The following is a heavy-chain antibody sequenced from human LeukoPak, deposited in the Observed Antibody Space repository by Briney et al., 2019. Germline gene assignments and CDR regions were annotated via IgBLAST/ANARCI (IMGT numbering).Heavy chain of an antibody. CDR2: IYYSGST. D-gene: IGHD6-19*01. Sequence: SETLSLTCTVSGGSISSYYWSWIRQPPGKGLEWIGSIYYSGSTYYNPSLKSRVTISVDTSKNQFSLKLSSVTAADTAVYYCVQDSSWSTDYGMDVWGQGTTVTVSS. CDR3: VQDSSWSTDYGMDV. J-gene: IGHJ6*02. V-gene: IGHV4-59*12. CDR1: GGSISSYY.